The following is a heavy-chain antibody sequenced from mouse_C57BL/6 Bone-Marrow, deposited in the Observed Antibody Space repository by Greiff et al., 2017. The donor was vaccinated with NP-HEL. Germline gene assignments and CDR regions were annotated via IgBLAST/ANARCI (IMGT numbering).Heavy chain of an antibody. J-gene: IGHJ2*01. CDR2: IDPGSGST. CDR3: ARHPYYDVRYFDD. D-gene: IGHD1-1*01. V-gene: IGHV1-55*01. CDR1: GYTFTSYW. Sequence: VQLKESGAELVKPGASVKMSCKASGYTFTSYWITWVKQRPGQGLEWIGDIDPGSGSTNYNEKFKSKATLTVDTSSSTAYMQLSSLTSEDSAVYYCARHPYYDVRYFDDWGQGTTLTVAS.